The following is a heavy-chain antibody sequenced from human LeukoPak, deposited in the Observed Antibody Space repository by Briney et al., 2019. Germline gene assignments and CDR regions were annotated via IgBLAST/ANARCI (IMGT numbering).Heavy chain of an antibody. D-gene: IGHD3-10*01. CDR1: GGSFSGYY. Sequence: SETLSLTCAVYGGSFSGYYWNWIRQPPGKGLEWIGEINHSGSTNYNPSLKSRVTISVDTSKNQFSLKLSSVTAADTAVYYCARYGSGSFDYYYYYYMDVWGKGTTVTISS. V-gene: IGHV4-34*01. J-gene: IGHJ6*03. CDR3: ARYGSGSFDYYYYYYMDV. CDR2: INHSGST.